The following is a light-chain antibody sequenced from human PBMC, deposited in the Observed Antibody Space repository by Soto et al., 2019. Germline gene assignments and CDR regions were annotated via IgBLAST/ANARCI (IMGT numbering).Light chain of an antibody. V-gene: IGKV1-12*01. J-gene: IGKJ1*01. CDR1: QGIRTW. CDR2: AAS. CDR3: QQANGSPPWT. Sequence: DIQMTQFPSSVSASVGDRVTITCRASQGIRTWLAWYQQKPGKAPKLLTYAASSLESGVPSRFSGSGSGTDFTLTISSLQPEDFATYHCQQANGSPPWTVGQGTKVDSK.